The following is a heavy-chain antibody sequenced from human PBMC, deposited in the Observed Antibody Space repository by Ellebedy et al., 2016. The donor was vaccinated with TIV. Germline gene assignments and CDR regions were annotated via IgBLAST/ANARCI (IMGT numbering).Heavy chain of an antibody. D-gene: IGHD6-19*01. Sequence: MPSETLSLTCTVSGASMSSYSWSWIRQPPGKGLEWIGYMHYSGTTSYNPALKSRVTVSVDTSKTQFSLKLSSVTAADTAVYYCARGSGWYRPWGQGTLVTVPS. CDR2: MHYSGTT. CDR3: ARGSGWYRP. CDR1: GASMSSYS. V-gene: IGHV4-59*01. J-gene: IGHJ1*01.